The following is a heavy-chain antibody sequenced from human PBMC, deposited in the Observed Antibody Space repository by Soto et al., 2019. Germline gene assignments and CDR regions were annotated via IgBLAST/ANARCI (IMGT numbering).Heavy chain of an antibody. J-gene: IGHJ6*02. CDR3: AKAVMVRGIYYGMDV. Sequence: DVQLLESGGGLVQPGGSLRLSCAASGFTFTTYAMNWVRQAPGKGLEWVSGIRESGGSTYYADSVKSRFTISRDNSKNTVFLQMNSLRAEDTAVYHCAKAVMVRGIYYGMDVRGQGTTVTVSS. CDR2: IRESGGST. D-gene: IGHD3-10*01. CDR1: GFTFTTYA. V-gene: IGHV3-23*01.